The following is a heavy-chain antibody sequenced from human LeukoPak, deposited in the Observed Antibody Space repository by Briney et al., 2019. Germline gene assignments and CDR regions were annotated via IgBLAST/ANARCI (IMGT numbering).Heavy chain of an antibody. CDR3: ARVPGVYGHFDY. J-gene: IGHJ4*02. CDR1: GYTFTGDY. D-gene: IGHD6-6*01. CDR2: LKPNSGGT. Sequence: ASVKVSCKASGYTFTGDYMHWVRHTPGQGLEWRGWLKPNSGGTNYAQKCQGRVTRITGTSISTAYMELSRLRSDDTAVYYCARVPGVYGHFDYWGQGTLVTVSS. V-gene: IGHV1-2*02.